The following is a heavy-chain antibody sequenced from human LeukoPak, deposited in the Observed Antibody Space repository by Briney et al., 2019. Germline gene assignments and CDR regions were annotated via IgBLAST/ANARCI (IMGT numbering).Heavy chain of an antibody. Sequence: PGGSLRLSCAASGFIFSDYYMSWIRQAPGKGLEWVSYISSSGSPIYYADSVKGRFTISRGNAKKSLYLRMNSLRAEDTAVYYCARGWGGYCSSTSCYGDTNYYYYMDVWGKGITVT. CDR2: ISSSGSPI. V-gene: IGHV3-11*01. J-gene: IGHJ6*03. CDR3: ARGWGGYCSSTSCYGDTNYYYYMDV. CDR1: GFIFSDYY. D-gene: IGHD2-2*01.